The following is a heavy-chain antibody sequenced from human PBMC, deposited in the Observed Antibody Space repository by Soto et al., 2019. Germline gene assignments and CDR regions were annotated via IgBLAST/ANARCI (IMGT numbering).Heavy chain of an antibody. CDR1: RGSLSGATYS. J-gene: IGHJ4*02. Sequence: PSETLSLTCGVSRGSLSGATYSWNWIRHPPGKGLEWIGYIFPSGTTCYNPSLKSRVTISIDVSKNQFPLSLRSSTAADTAGYYCARSREFEYWSQGTLVTVSS. CDR3: ARSREFEY. CDR2: IFPSGTT. V-gene: IGHV4-30-2*01.